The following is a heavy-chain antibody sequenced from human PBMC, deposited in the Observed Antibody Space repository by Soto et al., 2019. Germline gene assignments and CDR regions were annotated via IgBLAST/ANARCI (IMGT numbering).Heavy chain of an antibody. CDR1: GDTFSTYP. Sequence: QVQLVQSGAVVKKPGSSMKVSCKTLGDTFSTYPITWVRQAPGQGLEWMGRTIPILAITDYAQNFQGRVTITADRSTPTAYMELSSLKFEDTAVYYCARGGDGSVSESVFDIWGQGTMVTVSS. CDR2: TIPILAIT. CDR3: ARGGDGSVSESVFDI. V-gene: IGHV1-69*02. D-gene: IGHD3-22*01. J-gene: IGHJ3*02.